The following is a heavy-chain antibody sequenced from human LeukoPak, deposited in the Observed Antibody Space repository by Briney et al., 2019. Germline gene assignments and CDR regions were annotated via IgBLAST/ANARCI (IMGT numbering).Heavy chain of an antibody. CDR2: ISGSGGST. CDR3: AKGITMVRGVIYGYFDY. CDR1: GFTFSSYA. V-gene: IGHV3-23*01. J-gene: IGHJ4*02. D-gene: IGHD3-10*01. Sequence: GGSLRLSCAASGFTFSSYAMSWVRQAPGKGLEWVSGISGSGGSTYYADSVKGRFTISRDNSKNTLYLQMNSLRAEDTAVYYCAKGITMVRGVIYGYFDYWGQGTLVTVSS.